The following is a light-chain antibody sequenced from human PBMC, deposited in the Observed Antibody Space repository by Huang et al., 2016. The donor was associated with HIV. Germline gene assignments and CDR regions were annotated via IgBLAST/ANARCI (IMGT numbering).Light chain of an antibody. V-gene: IGKV2-28*01. CDR1: QSLLHTNGYTY. J-gene: IGKJ2*01. CDR3: MQALQAPRT. CDR2: LAY. Sequence: DIVLTQSPLSLPVTPGEPASISCRSSQSLLHTNGYTYLDWYVQKPGQSPQLLIFLAYNRASGVPDRFSCSGSGRDFTLKISRVEAEDVSTYYCMQALQAPRTFGRGTRLQIK.